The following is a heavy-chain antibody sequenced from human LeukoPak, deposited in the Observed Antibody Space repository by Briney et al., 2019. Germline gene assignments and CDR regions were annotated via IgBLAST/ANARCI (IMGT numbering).Heavy chain of an antibody. Sequence: SETLSLTCTVSGYSISSGYYWGWIRQPPGKGLEWIGSIYHSGSTYYNPSLKRRVTISVDTSKNQFSLKLSSVTAADTAVYYCARXXPRWDYXSSGYXPXXXFDYW. V-gene: IGHV4-38-2*02. CDR2: IYHSGST. J-gene: IGHJ4*01. D-gene: IGHD3-22*01. CDR1: GYSISSGYY. CDR3: ARXXPRWDYXSSGYXPXXXFDY.